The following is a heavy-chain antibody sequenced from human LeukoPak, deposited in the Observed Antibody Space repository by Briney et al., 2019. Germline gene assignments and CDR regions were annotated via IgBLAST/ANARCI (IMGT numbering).Heavy chain of an antibody. J-gene: IGHJ5*02. Sequence: GGSLRLSCAASGFTVSSNYMSWVRRAPGKGLEWVSVIYSGGSTYYADSVKGRFTISRDNSKNTLYLQMDSLRAEDTAVYYCAKDRRIAAVGPRRTINKWLDPWGQGTLVTVSS. D-gene: IGHD6-13*01. CDR3: AKDRRIAAVGPRRTINKWLDP. CDR2: IYSGGST. V-gene: IGHV3-66*01. CDR1: GFTVSSNY.